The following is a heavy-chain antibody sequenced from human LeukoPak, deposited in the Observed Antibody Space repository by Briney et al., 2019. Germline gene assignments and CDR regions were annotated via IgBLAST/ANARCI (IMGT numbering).Heavy chain of an antibody. Sequence: PGGSLRLSCAASGFTFSIYWMSWVRQAPVKGLEWVANIKQDGSEKYYVDSVKGRFTISRDNAKNSLYLQMNSLRAEDTAVYYCARISAYYYFDYWGQGTLVTVSS. CDR1: GFTFSIYW. D-gene: IGHD3-3*01. CDR3: ARISAYYYFDY. CDR2: IKQDGSEK. J-gene: IGHJ4*02. V-gene: IGHV3-7*01.